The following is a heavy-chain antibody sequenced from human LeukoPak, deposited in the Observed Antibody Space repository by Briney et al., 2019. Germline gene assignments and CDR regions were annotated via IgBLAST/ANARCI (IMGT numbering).Heavy chain of an antibody. Sequence: GGSLRLSCAASGFTFSSYAMHWVRQAPGKGLEWVAVISYDGSNKYYADSVKGRFTISRDNAKNSLYLQMNSLRAEDTALYYCAKAGGEYWLYNDNWFDPWGQGTLVTVSS. J-gene: IGHJ5*02. V-gene: IGHV3-30-3*01. CDR2: ISYDGSNK. CDR3: AKAGGEYWLYNDNWFDP. CDR1: GFTFSSYA. D-gene: IGHD3-16*01.